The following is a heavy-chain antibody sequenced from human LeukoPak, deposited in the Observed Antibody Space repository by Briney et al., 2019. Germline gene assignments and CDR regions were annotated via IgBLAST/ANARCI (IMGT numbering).Heavy chain of an antibody. CDR1: GGSISSGGYY. D-gene: IGHD3-10*01. J-gene: IGHJ3*02. CDR2: IYHSGST. V-gene: IGHV4-30-2*01. CDR3: ARLWDGSGILAKDAFDI. Sequence: SETLSLTCTVSGGSISSGGYYWRWIRQPPGKGLGWLGYIYHSGSTYYNPSLKSRVTISVDRSKNQFSLKLSSVTAADTAVYYCARLWDGSGILAKDAFDIWGQGTMVTVSS.